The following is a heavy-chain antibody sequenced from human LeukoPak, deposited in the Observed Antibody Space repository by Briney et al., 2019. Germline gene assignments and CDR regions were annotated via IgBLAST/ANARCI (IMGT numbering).Heavy chain of an antibody. J-gene: IGHJ4*02. V-gene: IGHV3-23*01. CDR3: AKAGYYDSSGYVRRPFDF. Sequence: PGGSLRLSCAASGFSFSAYAMSWVRQAPGKGLEWVSVISGSGTSTYYADSVKGRFTISRDNSKNTLYLQTNSLRADDTAVYYCAKAGYYDSSGYVRRPFDFWGQGTLLTVSS. D-gene: IGHD3-22*01. CDR2: ISGSGTST. CDR1: GFSFSAYA.